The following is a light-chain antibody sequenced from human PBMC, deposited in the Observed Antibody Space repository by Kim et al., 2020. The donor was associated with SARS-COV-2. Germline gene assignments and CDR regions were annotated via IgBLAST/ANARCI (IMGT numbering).Light chain of an antibody. CDR3: QQYGSSPLT. J-gene: IGKJ4*01. CDR1: QSVSSSY. CDR2: GAS. Sequence: IVLTQSPDTLSLSPGERATLSCRASQSVSSSYLAWYQQKPGQAPRLLIYGASSRATGIPDRFSGSGSGTDFTLTISRLEPEDFAVYYCQQYGSSPLTFGGVTKVDIK. V-gene: IGKV3-20*01.